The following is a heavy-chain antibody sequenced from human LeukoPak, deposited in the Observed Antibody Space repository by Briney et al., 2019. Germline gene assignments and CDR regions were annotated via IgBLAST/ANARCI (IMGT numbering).Heavy chain of an antibody. CDR2: VSSNSAHI. D-gene: IGHD1-26*01. V-gene: IGHV3-9*01. CDR3: IKEGGRQHGYFDF. Sequence: PGVSLRLSCAASAFTFEDYALLWVLQAPGKARECGSGVSSNSAHIGYADSVKGRFTISRDNAKNSLYLQMNSLRVDDTALYYCIKEGGRQHGYFDFWGQGTLVTVSS. CDR1: AFTFEDYA. J-gene: IGHJ4*02.